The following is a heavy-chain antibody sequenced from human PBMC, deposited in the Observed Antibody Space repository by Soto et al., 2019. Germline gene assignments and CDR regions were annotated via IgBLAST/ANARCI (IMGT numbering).Heavy chain of an antibody. CDR2: ISWNSGSI. V-gene: IGHV3-9*01. J-gene: IGHJ3*02. Sequence: EVQLVESGGGLVQPGRSLRLSCAASGFTFDDYAMHWVRQAPGKGLEWVSGISWNSGSIGYADSVKGRFTISRDNAKNSLYLQMNSLRAEDTALYYCAKENWDGAFDIWGQGTMVTVSS. D-gene: IGHD1-1*01. CDR1: GFTFDDYA. CDR3: AKENWDGAFDI.